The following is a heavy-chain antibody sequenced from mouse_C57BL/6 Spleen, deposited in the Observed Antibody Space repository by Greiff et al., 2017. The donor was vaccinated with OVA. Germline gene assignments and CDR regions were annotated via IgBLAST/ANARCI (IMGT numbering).Heavy chain of an antibody. CDR1: GYTFTEYT. CDR3: ARHEAYYGSSPYYFDY. Sequence: VQLVESGAELVKPGASVKLSCKASGYTFTEYTIHWVKQRSGQGLEWIGWFYPGSGSIKYNEKFKDKATLTADKSSSTVYMELSRLTSEDSAVYFCARHEAYYGSSPYYFDYWGQGTTLTVSS. CDR2: FYPGSGSI. J-gene: IGHJ2*01. D-gene: IGHD1-1*01. V-gene: IGHV1-62-2*01.